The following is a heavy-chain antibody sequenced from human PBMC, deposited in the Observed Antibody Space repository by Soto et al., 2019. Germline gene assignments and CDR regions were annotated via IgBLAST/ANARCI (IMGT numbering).Heavy chain of an antibody. V-gene: IGHV4-34*01. J-gene: IGHJ5*02. D-gene: IGHD3-10*01. CDR3: AKGPQAGADDSGKYRSSGP. Sequence: SETLSLTCAVYGGAFHGNYCSWIRQPPGEGLEWIVESNHSGSANYNPTSKILVFISVDRSTNQLSLHSTSVSAADMAVYNSAKGPQAGADDSGKYRSSGPWGQGTLVTVSS. CDR2: SNHSGSA. CDR1: GGAFHGNY.